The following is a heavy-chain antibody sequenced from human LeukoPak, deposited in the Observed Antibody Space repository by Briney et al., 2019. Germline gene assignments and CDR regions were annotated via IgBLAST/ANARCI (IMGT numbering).Heavy chain of an antibody. CDR3: ARALIKEGAFDI. V-gene: IGHV4-34*01. CDR1: GGSFSGYY. CDR2: INHSGST. Sequence: SETLSLTCAVYGGSFSGYYWSWIRQPPGKGLEWIGEINHSGSTNYNPSLKSRVTISVDTSKNQFSLKLSSVTAADTAVYYCARALIKEGAFDIWGQGTMVTVSS. D-gene: IGHD2-8*01. J-gene: IGHJ3*02.